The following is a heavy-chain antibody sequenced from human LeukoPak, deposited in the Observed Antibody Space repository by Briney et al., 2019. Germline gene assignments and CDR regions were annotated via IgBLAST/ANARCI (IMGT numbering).Heavy chain of an antibody. J-gene: IGHJ4*02. CDR3: ARGEDIVVVPAATALATAGYYFDY. Sequence: PGGSLRLSCAASGLTFSSYAMHWVRQAPGKGLEWVAVISYDGSNKYYADSVKGRFTISRDNSKNTLYLQMNSLRAEDTAVYYCARGEDIVVVPAATALATAGYYFDYWGQGTLVTVSS. CDR1: GLTFSSYA. V-gene: IGHV3-30*04. CDR2: ISYDGSNK. D-gene: IGHD2-2*01.